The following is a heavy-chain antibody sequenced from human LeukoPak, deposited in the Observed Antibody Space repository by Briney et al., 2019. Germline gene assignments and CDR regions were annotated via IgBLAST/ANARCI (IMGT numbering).Heavy chain of an antibody. CDR2: ISRSSSTI. Sequence: QSGGSLRLSCAASGFTFGSYSMNWVRQAPGKGLEWVSYISRSSSTIYYADSVKGRFTISRDNAKNSLYLQMNSLRDEDTAVYYCARDMYTSSWYDVTWFDPWGQGTLVTVSS. J-gene: IGHJ5*02. CDR1: GFTFGSYS. CDR3: ARDMYTSSWYDVTWFDP. V-gene: IGHV3-48*02. D-gene: IGHD6-13*01.